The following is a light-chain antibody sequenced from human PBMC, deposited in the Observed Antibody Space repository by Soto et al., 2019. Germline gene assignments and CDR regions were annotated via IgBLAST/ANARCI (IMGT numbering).Light chain of an antibody. V-gene: IGKV1-5*01. CDR1: QSVRSW. CDR2: DAS. J-gene: IGKJ5*01. CDR3: QQSETYPLT. Sequence: DIQMTQSPSTLSASVGDRVTITCRASQSVRSWLAWYQQKPGKAPKLLIYDASSLNSGVPSRFSGSQSGTEFTLTISSLQPGDFATYYCQQSETYPLTFGQGTRLEIK.